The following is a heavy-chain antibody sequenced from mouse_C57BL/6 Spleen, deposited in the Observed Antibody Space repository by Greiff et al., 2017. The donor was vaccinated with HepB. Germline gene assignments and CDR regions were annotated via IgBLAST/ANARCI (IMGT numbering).Heavy chain of an antibody. CDR3: ARRVTTYGDFDV. D-gene: IGHD2-2*01. J-gene: IGHJ1*03. CDR1: GFTFSDYG. CDR2: ISNGSSTI. Sequence: DVKLVESGGGLVKPGGSLKISCAASGFTFSDYGMHWVRQSPEKGLEWVAYISNGSSTIYYADTVKGRFTISRDNAKNTLFLQMTSLRSEDTAMYYCARRVTTYGDFDVWGTGTTVTVSS. V-gene: IGHV5-17*01.